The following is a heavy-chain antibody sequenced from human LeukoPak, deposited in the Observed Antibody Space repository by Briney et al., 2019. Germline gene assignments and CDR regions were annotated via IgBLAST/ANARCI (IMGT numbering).Heavy chain of an antibody. CDR1: GFTFSSYG. Sequence: GGSLRLSYAASGFTFSSYGMHWVRQAPGKGLEWVAFIRYDGSNKYYADSVKGRFTISRDNSKNTLYLQMNSLRAEDTAVYYCAKDQKYQPLHAFDIWGQGTMVTVSS. CDR2: IRYDGSNK. D-gene: IGHD2-2*01. V-gene: IGHV3-30*02. J-gene: IGHJ3*02. CDR3: AKDQKYQPLHAFDI.